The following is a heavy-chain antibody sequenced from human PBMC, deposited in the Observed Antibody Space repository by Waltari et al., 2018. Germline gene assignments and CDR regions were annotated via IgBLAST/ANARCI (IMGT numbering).Heavy chain of an antibody. D-gene: IGHD2-15*01. CDR2: CNQAGNR. V-gene: IGHV4-34*02. CDR1: GGSFSGYY. Sequence: QVQLQQWGAGLLQPSETLSLTCAVYGGSFSGYYWGWIRQPPGKGLEWIGECNQAGNRNHNPSLRSRLTILVDTAKSQFSLKVHSVTAADTAVYYCVRLEDCSGPGGNCYSGDSFALDVWGQGTTVTVSS. J-gene: IGHJ6*02. CDR3: VRLEDCSGPGGNCYSGDSFALDV.